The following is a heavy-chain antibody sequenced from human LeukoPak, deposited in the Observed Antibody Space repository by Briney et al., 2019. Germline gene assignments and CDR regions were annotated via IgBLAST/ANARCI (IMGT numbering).Heavy chain of an antibody. CDR3: ARVAVAGPTGWFDS. CDR1: GFALRSYT. D-gene: IGHD6-19*01. CDR2: ISSTSAYI. J-gene: IGHJ5*01. Sequence: GGSLRLSCTASGFALRSYTVTWVRQAPGKGLEWVSSISSTSAYIYYAESVKGRFSISRDNVDNVVHLQMSSLRNEDTAFYYCARVAVAGPTGWFDSWGQGTLVTVSS. V-gene: IGHV3-21*01.